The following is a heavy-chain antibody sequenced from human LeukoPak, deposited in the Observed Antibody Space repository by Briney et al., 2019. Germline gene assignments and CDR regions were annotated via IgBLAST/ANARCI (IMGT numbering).Heavy chain of an antibody. Sequence: GGSLRLSCAASGFTFSSYEMNWVRQAPGKGLEWVSYISGSGSTIYYADSVKGRFTISRDNAKNSLYLQMNSLRAEDTAVYYCARDSYGSPQVYWGQGTLVTVSS. CDR2: ISGSGSTI. CDR3: ARDSYGSPQVY. V-gene: IGHV3-48*03. D-gene: IGHD3-10*01. CDR1: GFTFSSYE. J-gene: IGHJ4*02.